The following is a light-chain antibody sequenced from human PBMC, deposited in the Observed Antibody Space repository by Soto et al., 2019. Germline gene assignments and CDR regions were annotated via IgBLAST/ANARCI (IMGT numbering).Light chain of an antibody. CDR1: QSVSSSY. CDR2: GAS. Sequence: EIVLTQSPGTLSLSPGERATLSCRASQSVSSSYLAWYQQKPGQAPRRLIYGASSRDTGITDRFSGSGSGTEFTLTISRLEPEDFAVYYCQQYGSSPGWTFGQGAKVEIK. V-gene: IGKV3-20*01. J-gene: IGKJ1*01. CDR3: QQYGSSPGWT.